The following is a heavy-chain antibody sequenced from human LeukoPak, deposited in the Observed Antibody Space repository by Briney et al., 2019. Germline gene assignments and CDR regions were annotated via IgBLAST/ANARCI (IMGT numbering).Heavy chain of an antibody. CDR2: ISGSGDNT. V-gene: IGHV3-23*01. CDR3: ARDRHRYSYDTGGYPPY. J-gene: IGHJ4*02. Sequence: GGSLRLSCAASGFTFSTYAMSWVRQAPGKGLVWVSTISGSGDNTHYADSVKGRFTISGDNSKNTLYLQMNSLRAEDTAVYYCARDRHRYSYDTGGYPPYWGQGTLVTVSS. CDR1: GFTFSTYA. D-gene: IGHD3-22*01.